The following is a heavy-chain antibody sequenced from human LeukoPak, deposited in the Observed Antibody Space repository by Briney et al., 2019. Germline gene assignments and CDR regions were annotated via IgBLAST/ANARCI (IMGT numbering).Heavy chain of an antibody. V-gene: IGHV4-59*01. Sequence: PSETLSLTCTVSGGSISSYYWSWIRQPPGKGLEWIGYIYSSGSTNYNPSLKSRVTISVDTSKNQFSLKLRSVTAADTAVYYCARTLLGFGELSGYYYSRDDWGNGTTLTIAS. CDR2: IYSSGST. CDR3: ARTLLGFGELSGYYYSRDD. J-gene: IGHJ6*03. D-gene: IGHD3-10*01. CDR1: GGSISSYY.